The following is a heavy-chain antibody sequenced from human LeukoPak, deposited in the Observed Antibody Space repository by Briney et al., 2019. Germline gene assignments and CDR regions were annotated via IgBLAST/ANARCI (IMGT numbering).Heavy chain of an antibody. D-gene: IGHD2-15*01. CDR1: GYTFTAYY. CDR2: INPSGGST. Sequence: ASVKVSCKASGYTFTAYYIHWVRQAPGQGLEWMGIINPSGGSTSYAQKFQGRVTMTRDTSTSTVYMELSSLRSEDTAVYYCARGPYCSGGSCYSGWLDPWGQGTLVTVSS. V-gene: IGHV1-46*01. J-gene: IGHJ5*02. CDR3: ARGPYCSGGSCYSGWLDP.